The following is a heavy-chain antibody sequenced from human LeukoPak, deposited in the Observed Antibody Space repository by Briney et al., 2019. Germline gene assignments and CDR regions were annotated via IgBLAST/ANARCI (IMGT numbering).Heavy chain of an antibody. V-gene: IGHV4-38-2*02. CDR2: IYHSGST. CDR1: DYSIISGYY. CDR3: AGDRSYVDV. J-gene: IGHJ6*03. Sequence: PSETLSLTCTVSDYSIISGYYWGWIRQPPGKGLEWIGSIYHSGSTYYNPSLKSRVTISVDTSKKQFSLKLSSVTAADTAVYYCAGDRSYVDVWGKGTTVTVSS.